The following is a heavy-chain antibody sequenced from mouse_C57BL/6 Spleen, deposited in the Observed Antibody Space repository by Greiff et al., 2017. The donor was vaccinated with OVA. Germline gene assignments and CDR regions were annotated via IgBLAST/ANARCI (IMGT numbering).Heavy chain of an antibody. D-gene: IGHD4-1*01. J-gene: IGHJ1*03. CDR1: GYTFTSYT. V-gene: IGHV1-4*01. CDR2: INPSSGYT. CDR3: ARNWDTYWYFDV. Sequence: QVQLQQSGAELARPGASVKMSCKASGYTFTSYTMHWVKQRPGQGLEWIGYINPSSGYTKYNQKFKDKATLPADKTSSTAYMQLSSLTSEDDAVYYCARNWDTYWYFDVWGTGTTVTVSS.